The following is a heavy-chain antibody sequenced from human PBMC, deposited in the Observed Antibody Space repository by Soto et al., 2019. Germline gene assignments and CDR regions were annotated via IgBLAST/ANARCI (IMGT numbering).Heavy chain of an antibody. J-gene: IGHJ6*02. Sequence: QVQLVQSGAEVKKPGSSVKVSCKASGGTFSSYAISWVRQAPGQGLEWMGGIIPIFGTANYAQKFQGRVTIPADESTSTAYMELSSRRSEDTAVYYCASELGYSGYDGQPHYYYYGMDVWGQGTTVTVSS. CDR2: IIPIFGTA. V-gene: IGHV1-69*12. D-gene: IGHD5-12*01. CDR3: ASELGYSGYDGQPHYYYYGMDV. CDR1: GGTFSSYA.